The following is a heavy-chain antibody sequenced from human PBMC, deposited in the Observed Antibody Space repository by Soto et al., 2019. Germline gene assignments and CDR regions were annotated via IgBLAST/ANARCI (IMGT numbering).Heavy chain of an antibody. D-gene: IGHD6-19*01. Sequence: QVQLVESGGGVVQPGRSLRLSCAASGFTFSSYGMHWVRQAPGKGLEWVAVISYDGSNKYYADSVKGRFTISRDNSKNTLYLQMNSLRAEDTAVYYWAKGDSSGWTADHWGQGTLVTVSS. CDR3: AKGDSSGWTADH. J-gene: IGHJ4*02. CDR1: GFTFSSYG. CDR2: ISYDGSNK. V-gene: IGHV3-30*18.